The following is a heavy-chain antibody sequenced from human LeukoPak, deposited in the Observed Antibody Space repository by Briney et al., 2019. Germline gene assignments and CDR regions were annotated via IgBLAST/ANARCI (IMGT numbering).Heavy chain of an antibody. Sequence: GGSLRLSCAVSGFTFSNYAMNWVRQAPEKGLEWVSTIHGGGDVTYYADSVKGRFTISRDNSRNTLYLQMNSLRAEDTAVYFCAKALSSSFYYFDLGGRGTLVTVSS. V-gene: IGHV3-23*01. CDR3: AKALSSSFYYFDL. CDR2: IHGGGDVT. J-gene: IGHJ2*01. D-gene: IGHD3-16*02. CDR1: GFTFSNYA.